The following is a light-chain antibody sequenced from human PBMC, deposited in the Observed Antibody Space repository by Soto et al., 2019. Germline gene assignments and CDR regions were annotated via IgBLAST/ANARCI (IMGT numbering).Light chain of an antibody. CDR3: QQYNNWPPLT. CDR2: GAS. CDR1: QSVKTF. V-gene: IGKV3-15*01. Sequence: EIVLTQSPATLSLSPGERATLSCRASQSVKTFLVWYQQKPGQAPRLLIYGASTRATGIPARFSGSGSGTEFTLTISSLQSEDFAVYYCQQYNNWPPLTFGGGTKVDI. J-gene: IGKJ4*01.